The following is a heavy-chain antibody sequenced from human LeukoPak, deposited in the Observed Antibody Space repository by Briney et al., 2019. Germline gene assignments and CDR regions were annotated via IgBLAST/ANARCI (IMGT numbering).Heavy chain of an antibody. Sequence: PGGSLRLSCATSGFIFSTYDMNWVRQAPGKGLEWVSYISSGGTTIYYTDSVKGRFTISTDNAKNSLYLQMNSLRAEDTAVYYCGRGGYCSGGTCYRINAFDIWGQGTTVTVSS. CDR1: GFIFSTYD. J-gene: IGHJ3*02. V-gene: IGHV3-48*03. CDR2: ISSGGTTI. CDR3: GRGGYCSGGTCYRINAFDI. D-gene: IGHD2-15*01.